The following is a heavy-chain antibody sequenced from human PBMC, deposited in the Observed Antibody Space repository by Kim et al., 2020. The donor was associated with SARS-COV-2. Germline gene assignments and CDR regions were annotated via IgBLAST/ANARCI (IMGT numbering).Heavy chain of an antibody. CDR1: GYTFTSYA. D-gene: IGHD6-19*01. J-gene: IGHJ4*02. CDR3: ASSPSSGWYWSWGLRFDY. V-gene: IGHV1-3*01. Sequence: ASVKVSCKASGYTFTSYAMHWVRQAPGQRLEWMGWINAGNGNTKYSQKFQGRVTITRDTSASTAYMELSSLRSEDTAVYYCASSPSSGWYWSWGLRFDYWGQGTLVTVSS. CDR2: INAGNGNT.